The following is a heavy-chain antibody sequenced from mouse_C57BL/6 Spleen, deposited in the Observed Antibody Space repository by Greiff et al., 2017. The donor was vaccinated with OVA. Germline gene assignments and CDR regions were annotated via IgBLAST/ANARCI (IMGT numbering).Heavy chain of an antibody. V-gene: IGHV5-4*01. CDR3: ARDKGVRGYFDY. J-gene: IGHJ2*01. Sequence: EVKLVESGGGLVKPGGSLKLSCAASGFTFSSYAMSWVRQTPEKRLEWVATISDGGSYTYYPDNVKGRFTISRDNAKNNLYLQMSHLKSEDTAMYYCARDKGVRGYFDYWGQGTTLTVSS. D-gene: IGHD2-14*01. CDR2: ISDGGSYT. CDR1: GFTFSSYA.